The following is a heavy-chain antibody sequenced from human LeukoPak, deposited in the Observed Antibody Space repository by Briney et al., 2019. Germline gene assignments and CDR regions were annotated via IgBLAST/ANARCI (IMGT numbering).Heavy chain of an antibody. CDR2: ITPNSGAT. J-gene: IGHJ4*02. V-gene: IGHV1-2*02. CDR3: ARVSRFYYDSSGDFDY. CDR1: GYIFTDHF. Sequence: ASVKVSCKSSGYIFTDHFIHWVRQAPGQGLEWMGWITPNSGATKYAQKFRGRVSMTRDTSINTAYMELSRLRSDDTAIYYCARVSRFYYDSSGDFDYWGQGTLVTVPS. D-gene: IGHD3-22*01.